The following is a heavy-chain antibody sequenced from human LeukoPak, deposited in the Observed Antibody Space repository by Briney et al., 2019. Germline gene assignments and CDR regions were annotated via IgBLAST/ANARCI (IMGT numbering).Heavy chain of an antibody. CDR2: IYYSGST. Sequence: SETLSLTCTVSGGSISNYYWSWIRQPPGKGLEWIGYIYYSGSTNYNPSLKSRVTISVDTSKNQFSLKLSSVTAADTAVYYCARSRGYCSGGSCTQPVSLVDWGQGTLVTVSS. CDR3: ARSRGYCSGGSCTQPVSLVD. D-gene: IGHD2-15*01. CDR1: GGSISNYY. V-gene: IGHV4-59*08. J-gene: IGHJ4*02.